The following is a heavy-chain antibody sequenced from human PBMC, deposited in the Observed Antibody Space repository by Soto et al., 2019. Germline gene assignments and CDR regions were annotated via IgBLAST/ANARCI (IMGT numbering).Heavy chain of an antibody. Sequence: GESLKISCKGSGYSFTSYWIGWVRQMPGKGLEWMGIIYPGDSDTRYSPSFQGQVTISADKSISTAYLQWSSLKASDTAMYYCARQTFDSSGYYPSEFDYWGQGTLVTVSS. CDR1: GYSFTSYW. CDR2: IYPGDSDT. J-gene: IGHJ4*02. D-gene: IGHD3-22*01. CDR3: ARQTFDSSGYYPSEFDY. V-gene: IGHV5-51*01.